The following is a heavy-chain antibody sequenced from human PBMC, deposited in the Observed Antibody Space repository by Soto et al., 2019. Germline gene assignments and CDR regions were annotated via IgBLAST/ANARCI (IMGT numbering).Heavy chain of an antibody. D-gene: IGHD2-21*02. Sequence: EVQLVESGGGLVQPGGSLRLSCAASGFTFSGFWMGWVRQAPGKGLEWVASIMKDGGVKKYVDSVKGRFTISRDKAKNSLFLQMNSLRAADTAVYYFARASDYYKADYWGQGTLVTVSS. CDR2: IMKDGGVK. CDR3: ARASDYYKADY. J-gene: IGHJ4*02. CDR1: GFTFSGFW. V-gene: IGHV3-7*01.